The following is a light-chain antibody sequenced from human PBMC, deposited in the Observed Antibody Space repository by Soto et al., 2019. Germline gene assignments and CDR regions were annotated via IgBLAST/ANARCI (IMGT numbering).Light chain of an antibody. CDR1: QGVSSS. Sequence: IQLNQSPSSLSASVGDRVTITCRASQGVSSSLAWYQQKPGNAPKLLIYAASTLQSGVPSRFSGSGSGTDFTLTVSSLQPEDFASYYCQQLNTYPMTFGQGTRLEI. CDR2: AAS. V-gene: IGKV1-9*01. J-gene: IGKJ5*01. CDR3: QQLNTYPMT.